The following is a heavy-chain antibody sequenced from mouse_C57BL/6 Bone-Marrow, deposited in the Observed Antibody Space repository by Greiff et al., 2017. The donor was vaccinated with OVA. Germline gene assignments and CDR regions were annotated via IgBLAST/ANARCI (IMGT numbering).Heavy chain of an antibody. CDR1: EYEFPSHD. J-gene: IGHJ1*03. CDR2: INSDGGST. V-gene: IGHV5-2*01. CDR3: ARRAYDYDGDWYFDV. Sequence: EVQLVESGGGLVQPGESLKLSCESNEYEFPSHDMSWVRKTPEKRLELVAAINSDGGSTYYPDTMERRFIISRDNTKKTLYLQMSSLRSEDTALYYCARRAYDYDGDWYFDVWGTGTTVTVSS. D-gene: IGHD2-4*01.